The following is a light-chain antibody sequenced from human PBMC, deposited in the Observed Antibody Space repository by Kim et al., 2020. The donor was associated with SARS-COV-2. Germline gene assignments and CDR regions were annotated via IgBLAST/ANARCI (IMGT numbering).Light chain of an antibody. V-gene: IGKV3-11*01. CDR1: QSVNMY. CDR3: QQRSNWPYT. CDR2: DAS. Sequence: DIVLTQSPVILSLTPGERATLSCRASQSVNMYVAWYQQKPGQAPRLLIYDASNRATGLPARFSGSGSGTDFTLTISSLEPEDFAVYYCQQRSNWPYTFGQGTKLEI. J-gene: IGKJ2*01.